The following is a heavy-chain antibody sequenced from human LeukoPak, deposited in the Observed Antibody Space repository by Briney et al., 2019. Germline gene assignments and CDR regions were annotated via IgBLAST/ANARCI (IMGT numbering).Heavy chain of an antibody. CDR3: ASAEATYCGGDCLIVSSGMDV. J-gene: IGHJ6*02. V-gene: IGHV4-59*08. Sequence: SETLSLTCTVSGASISGYYWSWVRQPPGKGLEYIGYIYYSRSTNYNPSLKSRVTISVDTSKNQFSLKLTSVTAADTAVYYCASAEATYCGGDCLIVSSGMDVWGQGTTVTVSS. D-gene: IGHD2-21*02. CDR2: IYYSRST. CDR1: GASISGYY.